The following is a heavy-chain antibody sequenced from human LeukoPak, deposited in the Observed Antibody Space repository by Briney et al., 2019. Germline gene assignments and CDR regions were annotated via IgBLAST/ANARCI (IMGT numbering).Heavy chain of an antibody. Sequence: GGSLRLSCATSGFTFSSYWMTWVRQAPGTGLEWVANIKEDGSRQHYIDSVKGRFTIPRDNAKSSLYLQMNSLRVEDSAVYYCARDGYASGSHDYWGQGTLVTASS. V-gene: IGHV3-7*04. CDR2: IKEDGSRQ. J-gene: IGHJ4*02. D-gene: IGHD3-10*01. CDR3: ARDGYASGSHDY. CDR1: GFTFSSYW.